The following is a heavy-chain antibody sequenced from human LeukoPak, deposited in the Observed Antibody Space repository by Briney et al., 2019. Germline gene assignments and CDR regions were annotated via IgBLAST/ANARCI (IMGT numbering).Heavy chain of an antibody. CDR2: ISGSGGST. J-gene: IGHJ4*02. Sequence: GGSLRLSCAASGFTFSSYAMSWVRQALGKGLEWVSAISGSGGSTYYADSVKGRFTISRDNSKNTLYLQMNSLRAEDTAVYYCASAVAATTHDYWGQGTLVTVSS. CDR1: GFTFSSYA. D-gene: IGHD2-15*01. CDR3: ASAVAATTHDY. V-gene: IGHV3-23*01.